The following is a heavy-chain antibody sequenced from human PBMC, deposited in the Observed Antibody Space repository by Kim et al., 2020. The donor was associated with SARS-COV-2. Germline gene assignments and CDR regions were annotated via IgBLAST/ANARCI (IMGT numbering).Heavy chain of an antibody. CDR2: ISNDGNIK. J-gene: IGHJ4*02. V-gene: IGHV3-30-3*01. D-gene: IGHD7-27*01. CDR1: GFTFRVYA. Sequence: GRSLRLSCATSGFTFRVYAFHWVRQAPGKGLEWVAFISNDGNIKDFADSVKGRFTISRDNSKNTLYLQMNSLRPEDTAIYYCATGDVYYYFDYWGQGTLVTVSS. CDR3: ATGDVYYYFDY.